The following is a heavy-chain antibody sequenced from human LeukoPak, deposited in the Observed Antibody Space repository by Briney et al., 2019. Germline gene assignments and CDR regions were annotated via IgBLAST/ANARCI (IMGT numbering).Heavy chain of an antibody. CDR2: ISPSDSDT. V-gene: IGHV5-51*01. J-gene: IGHJ4*02. D-gene: IGHD6-19*01. CDR3: ARHQRQWLPIDY. CDR1: GYSFTSYW. Sequence: GESLKISCRVSGYSFTSYWIGWVRQMPGKGLEWMGIISPSDSDTRYSPSFQGQVTISADKSISTAYLQWSSLKASDTAMYYCARHQRQWLPIDYWGQGTLVTVSS.